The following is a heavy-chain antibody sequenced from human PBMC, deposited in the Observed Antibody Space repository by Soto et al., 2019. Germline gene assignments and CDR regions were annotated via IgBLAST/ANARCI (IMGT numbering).Heavy chain of an antibody. CDR2: INPNSGGT. CDR3: ARVGGGLASLGYYGMDV. D-gene: IGHD3-10*01. J-gene: IGHJ6*02. V-gene: IGHV1-2*04. Sequence: QVQLVQSGAEVKKTGASVKVSCKASGYTFIGYYIHWVRQAPGQGLEWMGWINPNSGGTNYAQRLQGWVTMTRDGSISTAYMELSRLKSDDTAVYYWARVGGGLASLGYYGMDVWGQGTTVTVSS. CDR1: GYTFIGYY.